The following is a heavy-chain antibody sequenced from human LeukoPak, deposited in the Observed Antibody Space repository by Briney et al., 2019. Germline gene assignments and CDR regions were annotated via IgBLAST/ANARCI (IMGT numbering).Heavy chain of an antibody. CDR3: ARGQDYYGSGSGDY. V-gene: IGHV3-21*01. CDR1: GFTFSSYS. CDR2: ISSSSSYI. D-gene: IGHD3-10*01. Sequence: PGGSLRLSCAASGFTFSSYSMNWVRQAPGKGLEWVSSISSSSSYIYYADSVKGRFTISRDNAKNSLYLQMDSLRAEDTAVYYCARGQDYYGSGSGDYWGQGTLVTVSS. J-gene: IGHJ4*02.